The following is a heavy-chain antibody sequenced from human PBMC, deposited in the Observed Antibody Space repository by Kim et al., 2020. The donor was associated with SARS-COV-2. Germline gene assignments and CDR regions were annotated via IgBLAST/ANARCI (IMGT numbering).Heavy chain of an antibody. CDR1: GGSISSYY. CDR3: ARDMVRGDRYGMDV. CDR2: IYYSGST. V-gene: IGHV4-59*01. D-gene: IGHD3-10*01. Sequence: SETLSLTCTVSGGSISSYYWSWIRQPPGKGLEWIGYIYYSGSTNYNPSLKSRVTISVDTSKNQFSLKLSSVTAADTAVYYCARDMVRGDRYGMDVWGQGTTVTVSS. J-gene: IGHJ6*02.